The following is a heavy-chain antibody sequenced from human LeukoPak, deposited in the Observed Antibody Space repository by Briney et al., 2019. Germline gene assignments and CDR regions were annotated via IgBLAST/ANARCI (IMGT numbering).Heavy chain of an antibody. Sequence: GGSLRLSCAASGFTFSSYAMSWVRQAPGKGLEWVSAISGSGGNTYYAHSVKGRFTISRDNSKNTLYFQMNSLRAEDTAVYYCARDTRIAAAGKSYYFDYWGQGTLVTVSS. CDR2: ISGSGGNT. J-gene: IGHJ4*02. CDR1: GFTFSSYA. D-gene: IGHD6-13*01. CDR3: ARDTRIAAAGKSYYFDY. V-gene: IGHV3-23*01.